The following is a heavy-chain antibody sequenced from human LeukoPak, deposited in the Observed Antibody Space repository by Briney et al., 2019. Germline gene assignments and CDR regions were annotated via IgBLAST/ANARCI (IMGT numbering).Heavy chain of an antibody. CDR1: GFTFSNAW. D-gene: IGHD4-17*01. CDR3: ARGGRTTGHGMDV. Sequence: GGSLRLSCAASGFTFSNAWMSWVRQAPGKGLEWVGRIKSKTDGGTTDYAAPVIGRFTISRDDSKNMLYLQMNSLKTEDTAVYYCARGGRTTGHGMDVWGQGTTVTVSS. J-gene: IGHJ6*02. V-gene: IGHV3-15*01. CDR2: IKSKTDGGTT.